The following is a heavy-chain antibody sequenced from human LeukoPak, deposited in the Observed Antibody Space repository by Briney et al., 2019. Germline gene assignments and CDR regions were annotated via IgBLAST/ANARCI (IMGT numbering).Heavy chain of an antibody. Sequence: SVKVSCKASGGTFTSYAISWVRQAPGQGLEWRGRIIPIFGIAKYAQKFQGRVTITADHHTNTPYMELSSLRSEDTAVYYYALAAYCDGDCYSGDGDAFDIWLQGTMVTVSS. D-gene: IGHD2-21*02. V-gene: IGHV1-69*04. CDR1: GGTFTSYA. J-gene: IGHJ3*02. CDR3: ALAAYCDGDCYSGDGDAFDI. CDR2: IIPIFGIA.